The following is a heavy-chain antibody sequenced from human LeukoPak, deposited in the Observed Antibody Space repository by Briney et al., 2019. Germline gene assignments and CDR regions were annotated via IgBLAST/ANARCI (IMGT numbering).Heavy chain of an antibody. CDR3: AKEMGNYYYYYYMDV. Sequence: PGGSLRLSCAASGFTFSSYAMSWVRQAPGKGLEWVSAISGSGGSTYYADSVKGRFTISRDNSKNTLYLQMNSPRAEDTAVYYCAKEMGNYYYYYYMDVWGKGTTVTVSS. D-gene: IGHD5-24*01. V-gene: IGHV3-23*01. CDR2: ISGSGGST. J-gene: IGHJ6*03. CDR1: GFTFSSYA.